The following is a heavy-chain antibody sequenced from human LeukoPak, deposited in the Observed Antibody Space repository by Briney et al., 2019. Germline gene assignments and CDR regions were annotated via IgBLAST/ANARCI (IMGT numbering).Heavy chain of an antibody. D-gene: IGHD1-26*01. CDR3: ARDPADRERYFDY. CDR1: GGSISSDSYN. V-gene: IGHV4-39*07. Sequence: PSETLSLTCTVSGGSISSDSYNWGWIRQPPGKGLEWIGSIYYSGSTYYNPSLKSRVTISVDTSKNQFSLKLTSVTAADTAVYYCARDPADRERYFDYWGQGTLVTVSS. CDR2: IYYSGST. J-gene: IGHJ4*02.